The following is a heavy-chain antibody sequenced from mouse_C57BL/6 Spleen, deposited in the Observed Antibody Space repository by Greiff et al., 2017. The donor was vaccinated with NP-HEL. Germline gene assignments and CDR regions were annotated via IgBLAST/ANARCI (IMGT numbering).Heavy chain of an antibody. D-gene: IGHD2-4*01. J-gene: IGHJ4*01. Sequence: EVKVVESGGGLVQPKGSLKLSCAASGFSFNTYAMNWVRQAPGKGLEWVARIRSKSNNYATYYADSVKDRFTISRDDSESMLYLQMNNLKTEDTAMYYCVRPFYYDYDVDAMDYWGQGTSVTVSS. V-gene: IGHV10-1*01. CDR3: VRPFYYDYDVDAMDY. CDR1: GFSFNTYA. CDR2: IRSKSNNYAT.